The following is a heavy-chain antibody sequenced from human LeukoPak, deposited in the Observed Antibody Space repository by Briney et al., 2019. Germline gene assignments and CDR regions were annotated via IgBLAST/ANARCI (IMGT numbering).Heavy chain of an antibody. D-gene: IGHD6-19*01. CDR3: ARIPNIAVAANFDY. V-gene: IGHV2-70*11. Sequence: SGPALVKPTQTLTLTCTFSGFSLSTSGMCVSWIRQPPGKALEWLARIDRDDDKYYSTSLKTRLTISKDTSKNQVVLTMTNMDPVDTATYYCARIPNIAVAANFDYWGQGTLVTVSS. J-gene: IGHJ4*02. CDR2: IDRDDDK. CDR1: GFSLSTSGMC.